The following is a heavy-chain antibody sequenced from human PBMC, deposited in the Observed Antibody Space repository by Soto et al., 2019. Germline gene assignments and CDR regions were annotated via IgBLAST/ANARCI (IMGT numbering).Heavy chain of an antibody. CDR2: IIPIFGTA. J-gene: IGHJ5*02. V-gene: IGHV1-69*13. D-gene: IGHD3-22*01. CDR1: GGTFSSYA. Sequence: GASVKVSCKASGGTFSSYAISWVRHAPGKGLEWMGGIIPIFGTANYAQKFQGRVTITADESTSTAYMELSSLRSEDTAVCYCARDRTYYDSSGPWFDPWGQGTLVTVS. CDR3: ARDRTYYDSSGPWFDP.